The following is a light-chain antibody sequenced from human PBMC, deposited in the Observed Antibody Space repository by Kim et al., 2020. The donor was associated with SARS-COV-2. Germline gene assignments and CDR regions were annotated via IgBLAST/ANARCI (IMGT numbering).Light chain of an antibody. CDR2: ASF. Sequence: ASVGDRLTIYCRAVEGIRSLLAWYQQKPGKAPKLVISASFSLRSGVPSMFSGGGSGTEFTLTIISLHPEVFATYFCQQTNIFPHTFGQGTKLEI. CDR1: EGIRSL. CDR3: QQTNIFPHT. J-gene: IGKJ2*01. V-gene: IGKV1-12*01.